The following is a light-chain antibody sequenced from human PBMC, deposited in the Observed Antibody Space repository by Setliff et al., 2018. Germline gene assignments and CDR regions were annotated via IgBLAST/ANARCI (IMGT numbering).Light chain of an antibody. CDR1: SSDIGGYNY. CDR3: SSYASSNTLDVG. V-gene: IGLV2-14*01. Sequence: QSVLTQPASVSGSPGQSITISCTGTSSDIGGYNYVSWYQQHSGKAPKLMIYEVSNRPSGVSNRFSGSKSGNTASLTISGLQAEDEADYYCSSYASSNTLDVGFGGGT. CDR2: EVS. J-gene: IGLJ2*01.